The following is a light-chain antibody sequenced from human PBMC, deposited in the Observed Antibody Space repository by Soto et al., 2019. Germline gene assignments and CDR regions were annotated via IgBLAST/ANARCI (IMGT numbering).Light chain of an antibody. CDR1: QSLSSY. CDR2: DAS. Sequence: EIVLTQSPATLSLSPGERATLSCRASQSLSSYLAWYQQKPGQAPRLLIYDASNRATGIPARFSGSGSGTDFTLTISRLEPEDFAVYYCQQRSNWPWTFGQGTKVDIK. J-gene: IGKJ1*01. V-gene: IGKV3-11*01. CDR3: QQRSNWPWT.